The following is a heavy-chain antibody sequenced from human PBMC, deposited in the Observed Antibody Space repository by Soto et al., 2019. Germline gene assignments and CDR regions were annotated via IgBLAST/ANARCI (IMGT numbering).Heavy chain of an antibody. D-gene: IGHD6-19*01. Sequence: QVQLQESGPGLVKPSGTLSLTCAVSGDSISNSRWWTWVRQPPGKGLEWIGDIFHSGDTNYNPSLKXRXLXPXXKSQNQFSLKVSSVTAADTAVYYCAYSTGWYRHGVWGQGTLVTVSS. CDR1: GDSISNSRW. J-gene: IGHJ3*01. V-gene: IGHV4-4*02. CDR2: IFHSGDT. CDR3: AYSTGWYRHGV.